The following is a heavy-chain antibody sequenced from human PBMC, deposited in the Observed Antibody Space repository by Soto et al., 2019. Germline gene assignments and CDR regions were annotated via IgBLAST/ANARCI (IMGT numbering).Heavy chain of an antibody. CDR3: AKVEGPLTIFVGIDS. Sequence: PGGSLRLSWAPSGFNFNIFGLRWVRQTPGRWRERVAVISDDSTIKYHGDSVKGRFTISRDNAKSTMYLQMNSLRTEDTAIHWCAKVEGPLTIFVGIDSWGQGALVTVSS. J-gene: IGHJ4*02. CDR1: GFNFNIFG. D-gene: IGHD3-3*01. V-gene: IGHV3-30*18. CDR2: ISDDSTIK.